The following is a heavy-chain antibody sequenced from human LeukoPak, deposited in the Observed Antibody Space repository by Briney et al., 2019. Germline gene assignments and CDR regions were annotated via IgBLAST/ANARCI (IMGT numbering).Heavy chain of an antibody. CDR2: IYHSGST. CDR3: ARVKAAAGIYFDY. D-gene: IGHD6-13*01. V-gene: IGHV4-30-2*01. Sequence: PSETLSLTCAVSGGSISSGGYSWSWIRQPPGKGLEWIGYIYHSGSTYYNPSLKSRVTISVDRSKNQFPLKLSSVTAADTAVYYCARVKAAAGIYFDYWGQGTLVTVSS. J-gene: IGHJ4*02. CDR1: GGSISSGGYS.